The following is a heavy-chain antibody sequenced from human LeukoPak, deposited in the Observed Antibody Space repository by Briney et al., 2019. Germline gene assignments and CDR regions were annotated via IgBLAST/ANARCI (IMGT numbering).Heavy chain of an antibody. CDR3: ARLPLRSHFDY. J-gene: IGHJ4*02. Sequence: SETLSLTCTVSGGSISSYYWSWIRQPPGKGLEWIGHIYYSGTTNYNPSLKSRVTISVDTSKNQFSLKLNSVTAADTAVYYCARLPLRSHFDYWGQGTLVTVSS. CDR2: IYYSGTT. CDR1: GGSISSYY. V-gene: IGHV4-59*08.